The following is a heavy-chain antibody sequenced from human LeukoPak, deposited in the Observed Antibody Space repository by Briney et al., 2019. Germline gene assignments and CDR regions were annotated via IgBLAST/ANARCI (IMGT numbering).Heavy chain of an antibody. CDR2: IYYSGST. Sequence: SQTLSLTRTVSGGSTSSSSYYWGWIRQPPGKGMEYIGSIYYSGSTYYNPSLKSRVTISVETSKNQFSLKLSSVTAADTAVYYCARDVLGSSWYRVYFDYWGQGTLVTVSS. V-gene: IGHV4-39*07. CDR3: ARDVLGSSWYRVYFDY. J-gene: IGHJ4*02. CDR1: GGSTSSSSYY. D-gene: IGHD6-13*01.